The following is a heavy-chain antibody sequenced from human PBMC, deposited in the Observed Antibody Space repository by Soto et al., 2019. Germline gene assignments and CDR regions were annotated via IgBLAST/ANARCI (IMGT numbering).Heavy chain of an antibody. CDR3: ARSSGGNFGIIIEGSNWFDP. J-gene: IGHJ5*02. Sequence: GSGKEYFKRDGETLTRDYLNWGRKATRQGLEWMGVINPHGGSTKYAQKFQGRITMTRDTSRSTVYIELSSLRSDDTAIYYCARSSGGNFGIIIEGSNWFDPWGQGTLVTVSS. D-gene: IGHD3-3*01. CDR1: GETLTRDY. V-gene: IGHV1-46*01. CDR2: INPHGGST.